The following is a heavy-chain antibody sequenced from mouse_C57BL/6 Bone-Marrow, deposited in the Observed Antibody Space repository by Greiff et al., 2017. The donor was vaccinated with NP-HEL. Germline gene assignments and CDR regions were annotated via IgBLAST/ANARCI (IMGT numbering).Heavy chain of an antibody. D-gene: IGHD1-1*01. CDR1: GYTFTNGC. CDR2: IYPGGGYN. Sequence: VQLQQSGAELVRPGTSVKMTCKVSGYTFTNGCIGRGKPRPGQGLEGRGDIYPGGGYNNYNETFKGKATMTADKSSNTAYMQFSSLASEDSAIYYCARWVGSSLAYWGQGTALTVSS. CDR3: ARWVGSSLAY. V-gene: IGHV1-63*01. J-gene: IGHJ2*01.